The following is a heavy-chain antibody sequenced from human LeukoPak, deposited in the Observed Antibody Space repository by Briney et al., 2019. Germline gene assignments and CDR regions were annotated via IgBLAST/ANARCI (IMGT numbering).Heavy chain of an antibody. Sequence: GGSLRLSCAASGFTFSSYAMSWVRQAPGKGLEWVSTISSNGDITDYADSVKGPFTISRDNSKNTLYLQMNSLRGEDTAVYYCAKDFEDYGDYGDAFDIWGQGTMVTVSS. CDR1: GFTFSSYA. V-gene: IGHV3-23*01. D-gene: IGHD4-17*01. CDR2: ISSNGDIT. CDR3: AKDFEDYGDYGDAFDI. J-gene: IGHJ3*02.